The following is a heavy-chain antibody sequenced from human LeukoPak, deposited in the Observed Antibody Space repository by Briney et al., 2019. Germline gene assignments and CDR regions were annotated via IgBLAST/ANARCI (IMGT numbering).Heavy chain of an antibody. Sequence: GGSLRLSCAASGFSFDYFYMTWIRQAPGKGLEWVSYISSSGSTIDYADSVKGRFTISRDNSKNTLYLQMNSLRAEDTAVYYCARSAWDIVVAPAAIHTGPFDYWGQGTLVTVSS. D-gene: IGHD2-2*01. CDR3: ARSAWDIVVAPAAIHTGPFDY. J-gene: IGHJ4*02. CDR1: GFSFDYFY. CDR2: ISSSGSTI. V-gene: IGHV3-11*04.